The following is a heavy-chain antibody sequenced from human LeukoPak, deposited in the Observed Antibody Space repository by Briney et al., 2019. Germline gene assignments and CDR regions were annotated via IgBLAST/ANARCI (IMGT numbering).Heavy chain of an antibody. D-gene: IGHD2-15*01. J-gene: IGHJ6*03. CDR3: AKRGGTESFYYYYYMDV. CDR1: GFTFSSYD. V-gene: IGHV3-23*01. CDR2: ISRSGGTT. Sequence: GGSLRLSCAASGFTFSSYDMTWVRQTPGKGLEWVSLISRSGGTTYYADSVKGRFTISRDNSKNTLYLQMNSLRAEDTAEYYCAKRGGTESFYYYYYMDVWGKGTTVTVSS.